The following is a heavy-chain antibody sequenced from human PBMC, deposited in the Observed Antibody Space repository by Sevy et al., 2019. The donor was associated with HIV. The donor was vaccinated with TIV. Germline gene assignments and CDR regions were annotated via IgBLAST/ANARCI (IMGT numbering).Heavy chain of an antibody. Sequence: ASVKVSCKASGGTFSSYAISCVRQAPGQGLEWMGGIIPIFGTANYAQKFQGRVTITADESTSTAYMELSSLRSEDTAVYYCAREHPSGGAFDIWGQGTMVTVSS. CDR1: GGTFSSYA. CDR2: IIPIFGTA. CDR3: AREHPSGGAFDI. J-gene: IGHJ3*02. D-gene: IGHD2-15*01. V-gene: IGHV1-69*13.